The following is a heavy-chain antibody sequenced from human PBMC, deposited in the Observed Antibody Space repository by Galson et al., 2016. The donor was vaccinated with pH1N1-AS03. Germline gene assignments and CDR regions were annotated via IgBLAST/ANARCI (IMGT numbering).Heavy chain of an antibody. V-gene: IGHV7-4-1*02. D-gene: IGHD6-19*01. CDR1: GYTFNSWG. J-gene: IGHJ4*02. CDR3: LRDASSRLDY. Sequence: SVKVYCKASGYTFNSWGIDWVRQAPGQGLEWMGWINPQTGRPTYAPGFIGRFVFSMDPSVTTAYVQINSLKADDNGVYYCLRDASSRLDYWGQGTLVTVSS. CDR2: INPQTGRP.